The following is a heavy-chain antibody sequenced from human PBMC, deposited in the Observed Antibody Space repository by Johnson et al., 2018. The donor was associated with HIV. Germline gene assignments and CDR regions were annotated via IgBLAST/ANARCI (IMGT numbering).Heavy chain of an antibody. CDR3: AKVTLGIGAFDI. Sequence: VHLVESGGGLKQPGGSLRLSCAASGFTFSSYDMHWVRQATGKGLEWVSTIGTAGDTYYPGSVKGRFTVSREDAKNSLYLQMNSLRAGDTALYYCAKVTLGIGAFDIWGQGTMVTVS. V-gene: IGHV3-13*01. CDR1: GFTFSSYD. J-gene: IGHJ3*02. CDR2: IGTAGDT. D-gene: IGHD7-27*01.